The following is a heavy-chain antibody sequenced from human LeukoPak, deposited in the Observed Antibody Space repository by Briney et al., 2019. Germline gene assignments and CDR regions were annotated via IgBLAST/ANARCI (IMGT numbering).Heavy chain of an antibody. CDR1: GITVSSNY. D-gene: IGHD3-22*01. CDR2: IYSGVST. J-gene: IGHJ2*01. V-gene: IGHV3-53*01. Sequence: PGGSLRLSCAASGITVSSNYMSWVRRAPGKGLEWVSVIYSGVSTYYADSVKGRFTISRDNSKNTLYLQMNSLRAEDTALYYCARDRRYYDSSGYYLHWYFDLWGRGTLVTVSS. CDR3: ARDRRYYDSSGYYLHWYFDL.